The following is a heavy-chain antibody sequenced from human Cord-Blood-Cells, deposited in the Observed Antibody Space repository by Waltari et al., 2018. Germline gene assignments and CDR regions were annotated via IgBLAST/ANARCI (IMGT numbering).Heavy chain of an antibody. D-gene: IGHD3-22*01. CDR1: GGSFSGYY. J-gene: IGHJ6*02. V-gene: IGHV4-34*01. Sequence: QVQLQQWGAGLLKPSETLSLTCAVYGGSFSGYYWSWIRQPPGKGLEWIGEINHSGSTNDHPSLKSRVTISVDTSKNQFSLKLSSVTAADTAVYYCAREGGRNYYDSSGYYYYYGMDVWGQGTTVTVSS. CDR2: INHSGST. CDR3: AREGGRNYYDSSGYYYYYGMDV.